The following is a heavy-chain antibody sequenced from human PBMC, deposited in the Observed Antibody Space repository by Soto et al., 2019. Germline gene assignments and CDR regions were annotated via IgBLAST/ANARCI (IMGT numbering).Heavy chain of an antibody. V-gene: IGHV3-30*18. CDR3: AKDRIVVVTAIGHVPDVY. CDR2: ISYDGSNK. J-gene: IGHJ4*02. D-gene: IGHD2-21*02. Sequence: QVQLVESGGGVVQPGRSLRLSCAASGFTFSSYGMHWVRQAPGKGLEWVAVISYDGSNKYYADSVKGRFTISRDNSKNTLYLQMNSLRAEDTAVYYCAKDRIVVVTAIGHVPDVYWGQGTLVTVSS. CDR1: GFTFSSYG.